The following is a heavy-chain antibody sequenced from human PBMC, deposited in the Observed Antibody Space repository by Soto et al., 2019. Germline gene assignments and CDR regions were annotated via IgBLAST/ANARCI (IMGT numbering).Heavy chain of an antibody. CDR1: GFTFSSYA. J-gene: IGHJ4*02. CDR2: ISYDGSNK. V-gene: IGHV3-30-3*01. Sequence: GGSLRLSCAASGFTFSSYAMHWVRQAPGKGLEWVAVISYDGSNKYYADSVKGRFTISRDNSKNTLYLQMNSLRAEDTAVYYCARDRDYVWGSYDQALDYWGQGTLVTVSS. D-gene: IGHD3-16*01. CDR3: ARDRDYVWGSYDQALDY.